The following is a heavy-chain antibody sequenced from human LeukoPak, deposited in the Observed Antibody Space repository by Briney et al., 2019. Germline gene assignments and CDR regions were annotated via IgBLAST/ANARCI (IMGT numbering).Heavy chain of an antibody. Sequence: PSETLSLTCSVSGGSISSYYWSWIRQPAGKGLEWIGRIYSSGSTYYNPSLKTRVTMSLDTSKNQFSLNLTTVTAADTAVYYCARTSARGAQFDYWGQGTLVTVSS. CDR2: IYSSGST. V-gene: IGHV4-4*07. CDR1: GGSISSYY. CDR3: ARTSARGAQFDY. D-gene: IGHD3-10*01. J-gene: IGHJ4*02.